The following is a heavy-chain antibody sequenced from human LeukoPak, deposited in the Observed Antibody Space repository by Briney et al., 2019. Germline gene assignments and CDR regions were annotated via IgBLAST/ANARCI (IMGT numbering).Heavy chain of an antibody. CDR3: ARAGYYYDSSGYYPFYYFDY. V-gene: IGHV3-30-3*01. Sequence: GRSLRLSCAASGFTFSSCAMHWVRQAPGKGLEWVAVISYDGSNKYYADSVKGRFTISRDNSKNTLYLQMNSLRAEDTAVYYCARAGYYYDSSGYYPFYYFDYWGQGTLVTVSS. CDR2: ISYDGSNK. D-gene: IGHD3-22*01. CDR1: GFTFSSCA. J-gene: IGHJ4*02.